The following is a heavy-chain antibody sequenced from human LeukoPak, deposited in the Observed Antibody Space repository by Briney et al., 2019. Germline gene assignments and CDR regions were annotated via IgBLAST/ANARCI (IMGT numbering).Heavy chain of an antibody. CDR2: ISYDGSNK. J-gene: IGHJ6*02. V-gene: IGHV3-30*18. Sequence: QSGGSLRLSCAASGFTFSSYGMHWVRQAPGKGLEWVAVISYDGSNKYYADSVKGRFTISRDNSKNTLYLQMNSLRAEDTAVYYCAKDLEGLLEWLLSVGYGMDVWGQGTTVTVSS. CDR1: GFTFSSYG. D-gene: IGHD3-3*01. CDR3: AKDLEGLLEWLLSVGYGMDV.